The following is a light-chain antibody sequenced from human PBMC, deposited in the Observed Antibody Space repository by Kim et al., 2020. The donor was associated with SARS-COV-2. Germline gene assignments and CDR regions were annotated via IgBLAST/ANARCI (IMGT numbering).Light chain of an antibody. Sequence: PGERATLSCRASQSVSSSYLAWYQQKPGQAPRLLIYGASRRATGVPDRFSGSGSGTDFTLTITRLEPEDFAVYYCQQYGNSPHTFGQGTKVDIK. CDR3: QQYGNSPHT. CDR2: GAS. CDR1: QSVSSSY. J-gene: IGKJ1*01. V-gene: IGKV3-20*01.